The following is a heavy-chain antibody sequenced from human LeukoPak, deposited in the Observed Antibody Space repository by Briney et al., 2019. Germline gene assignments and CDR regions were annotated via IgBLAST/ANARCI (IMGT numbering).Heavy chain of an antibody. Sequence: GGSLRLSCAASGFTFSSYGMHWVRQAPGKGVEWVAFIRYDGSKKYYADSVKGRFTISRDNSKNTLYLKMNSLRAEDTAVYYCAKDPYRDPKSEAGPTYFDYWGQGTLVTVSS. CDR1: GFTFSSYG. CDR3: AKDPYRDPKSEAGPTYFDY. D-gene: IGHD6-19*01. J-gene: IGHJ4*02. CDR2: IRYDGSKK. V-gene: IGHV3-30*02.